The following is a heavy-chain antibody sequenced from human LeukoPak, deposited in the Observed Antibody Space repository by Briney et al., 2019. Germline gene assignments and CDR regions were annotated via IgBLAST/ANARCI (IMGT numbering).Heavy chain of an antibody. V-gene: IGHV3-73*01. CDR2: IAKKDHLYAT. Sequence: GGSLRLSCAASGFPFSGSAIQWARESSGKGLEWVGHIAKKDHLYATTSAAAVTGRLTISRDESKNTAYLQMNSLKTEDTALYYCTRDSGTYNWLDPWGQGTLVTVSS. J-gene: IGHJ5*02. CDR1: GFPFSGSA. D-gene: IGHD1-26*01. CDR3: TRDSGTYNWLDP.